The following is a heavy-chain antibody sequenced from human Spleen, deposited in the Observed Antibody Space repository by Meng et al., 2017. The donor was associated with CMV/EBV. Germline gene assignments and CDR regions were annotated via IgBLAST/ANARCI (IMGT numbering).Heavy chain of an antibody. CDR3: ARGYCSSTSCYPVPFDY. V-gene: IGHV3-53*01. CDR2: TYSGGRT. Sequence: GFPVGSTYLRWVRQAPGKGLQWVSATYSGGRTYYADSLKSRFTICRDYSKNTLYLQMNSLRAEDTAVYYCARGYCSSTSCYPVPFDYWGQGTLVTVS. J-gene: IGHJ4*02. D-gene: IGHD2-2*01. CDR1: GFPVGSTY.